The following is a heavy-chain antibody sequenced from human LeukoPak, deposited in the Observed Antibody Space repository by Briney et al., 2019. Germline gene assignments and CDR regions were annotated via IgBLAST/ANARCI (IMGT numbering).Heavy chain of an antibody. CDR3: AKGNLDY. D-gene: IGHD1-14*01. V-gene: IGHV3-23*01. Sequence: GGSLRLSCAASGFTVSSYAMSWIRQAPGKGLEWVSRINGSVGSTYYAASVKGRFTISRDNSKDTLYLQMDGLRAADTAVYYCAKGNLDYWGQGTLVTVSS. CDR1: GFTVSSYA. J-gene: IGHJ4*02. CDR2: INGSVGST.